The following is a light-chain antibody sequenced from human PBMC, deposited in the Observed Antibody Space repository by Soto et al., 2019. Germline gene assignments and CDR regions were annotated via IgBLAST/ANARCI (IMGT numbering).Light chain of an antibody. CDR3: LQDINYPWT. CDR1: ERIYSAY. J-gene: IGKJ1*01. Sequence: EVVLTQSPGTLSLSRGERATLSCRASERIYSAYLGWYQQKPGQAPRLLIYGTSSRATGIPDRFSGSGSGTEFTLTISSLQPEDSATYYCLQDINYPWTFGQGTKVDI. CDR2: GTS. V-gene: IGKV3-20*01.